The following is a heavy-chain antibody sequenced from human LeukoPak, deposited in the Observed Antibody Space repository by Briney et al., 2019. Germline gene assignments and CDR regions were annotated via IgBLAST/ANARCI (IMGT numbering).Heavy chain of an antibody. CDR1: GGTFSSYA. J-gene: IGHJ5*02. CDR3: ARAPYSAYDGGYNWFDP. Sequence: GASGKVSCKASGGTFSSYAISWVRPAPGQGLEWMGGIIPIFGTTNYAQEFQGRVTITADESTSTVYMELSSLRSEDTAVYYCARAPYSAYDGGYNWFDPWGQGTLVTVSS. D-gene: IGHD5-12*01. CDR2: IIPIFGTT. V-gene: IGHV1-69*13.